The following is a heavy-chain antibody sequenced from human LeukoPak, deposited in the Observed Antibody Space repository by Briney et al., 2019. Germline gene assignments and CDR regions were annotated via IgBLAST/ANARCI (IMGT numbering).Heavy chain of an antibody. CDR3: ARGGGNSGEDFDY. D-gene: IGHD4-23*01. Sequence: SVKVSCKASGGTFSSYAISWVRQAPGQGLEWMGGIIPIFGTANYAQKFQGRVTMTRDTSTSTVYMELSSLRSEDTAVYYCARGGGNSGEDFDYWGQGTLVTVSS. J-gene: IGHJ4*02. CDR2: IIPIFGTA. V-gene: IGHV1-69*05. CDR1: GGTFSSYA.